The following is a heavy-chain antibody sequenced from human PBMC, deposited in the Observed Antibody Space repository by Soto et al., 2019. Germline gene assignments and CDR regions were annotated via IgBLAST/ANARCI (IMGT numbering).Heavy chain of an antibody. D-gene: IGHD3-16*01. CDR3: GGHRLTVLTQAGFDY. CDR1: GGSVPNSSYY. J-gene: IGHJ4*02. Sequence: SATLSLTCTVSGGSVPNSSYYWGWIRQSPGPGLEWIGSVYYRGRSYSKSSVKSRVTISVDTSKNQFSLNFNSVTASDTALYYCGGHRLTVLTQAGFDYWGPGVRVTV. CDR2: VYYRGRS. V-gene: IGHV4-39*01.